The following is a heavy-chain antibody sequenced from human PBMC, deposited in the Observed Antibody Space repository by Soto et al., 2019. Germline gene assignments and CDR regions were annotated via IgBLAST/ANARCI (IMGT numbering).Heavy chain of an antibody. Sequence: ASVKVCCKASGYTFTRYAMHWVRQAPGRRLEWMGWINAGNGNTKYSQKFQGRVTITRDTSASTAYMELSSLRSEDTAVYYCARDRRGSSSWDYLNWFAPWGQGTLVTVSS. CDR1: GYTFTRYA. V-gene: IGHV1-3*01. CDR2: INAGNGNT. D-gene: IGHD6-13*01. J-gene: IGHJ5*02. CDR3: ARDRRGSSSWDYLNWFAP.